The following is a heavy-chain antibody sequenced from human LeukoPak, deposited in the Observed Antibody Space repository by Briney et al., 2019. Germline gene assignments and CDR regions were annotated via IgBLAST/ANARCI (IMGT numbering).Heavy chain of an antibody. CDR3: ARSSWEDY. V-gene: IGHV3-30*04. D-gene: IGHD6-13*01. CDR1: GFTFSSYA. J-gene: IGHJ4*02. Sequence: AGGSLRLSCAASGFTFSSYAMHWVRQAPGKGLEWVAVISYDGSNKYYADSVKGRFTISRDNSKNTLYLQMNSLRAEDTAVYYCARSSWEDYWGQGTLVTVSS. CDR2: ISYDGSNK.